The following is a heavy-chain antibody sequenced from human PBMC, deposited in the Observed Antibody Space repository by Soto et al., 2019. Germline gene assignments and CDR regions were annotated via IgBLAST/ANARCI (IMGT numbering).Heavy chain of an antibody. V-gene: IGHV4-31*03. D-gene: IGHD3-10*01. CDR3: ARGSPVLLWFGDSYSYGMDV. CDR1: GGSISSGGYY. CDR2: IYYSGST. J-gene: IGHJ6*02. Sequence: PSETLSLTCTVSGGSISSGGYYWSWIRQHPGKGLEWIGYIYYSGSTYYNPSLKSRVTISVDTSKNQFSLKLSSVTAADTAVYYCARGSPVLLWFGDSYSYGMDVWGQGTTVTVSS.